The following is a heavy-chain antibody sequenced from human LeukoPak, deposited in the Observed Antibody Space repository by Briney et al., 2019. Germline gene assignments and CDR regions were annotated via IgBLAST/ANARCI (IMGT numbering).Heavy chain of an antibody. CDR2: ISRSGTTI. J-gene: IGHJ4*02. V-gene: IGHV3-11*01. D-gene: IGHD5-18*01. CDR3: ARVPEHTAMINFDY. CDR1: GFTFSDYY. Sequence: GGSLRLSCAASGFTFSDYYMSWIRQAPGQGLEWVTYISRSGTTIYYADSVKGRFTISRDNAKNSLYLQMNSLRADDTAVYYCARVPEHTAMINFDYWGQGTLVTVSS.